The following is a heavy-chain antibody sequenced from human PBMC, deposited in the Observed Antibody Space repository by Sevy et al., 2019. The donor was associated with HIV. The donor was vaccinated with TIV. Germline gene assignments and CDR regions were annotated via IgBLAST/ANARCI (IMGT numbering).Heavy chain of an antibody. Sequence: GESLKISCRASGYRFSSYWIAWVRQVPGKGLEWMGIIYPDDSDIRYSPSLQGQVTISVDKSISTAYLQWSSLEASDTAMYFCARRFYDSTGYPQDFFDYWGQGTLVTVSS. J-gene: IGHJ4*02. D-gene: IGHD3-22*01. V-gene: IGHV5-51*01. CDR1: GYRFSSYW. CDR2: IYPDDSDI. CDR3: ARRFYDSTGYPQDFFDY.